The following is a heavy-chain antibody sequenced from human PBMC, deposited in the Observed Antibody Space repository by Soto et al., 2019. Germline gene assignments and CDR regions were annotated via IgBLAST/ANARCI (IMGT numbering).Heavy chain of an antibody. V-gene: IGHV5-51*01. D-gene: IGHD3-16*01. J-gene: IGHJ4*02. CDR2: IYPDDSET. CDR1: GYSFTSYW. Sequence: GESLKISCKGSGYSFTSYWIGWVRQMPGRGLEWMGIIYPDDSETRYSLSFQGQVTISADKSISTAYLQWSSLKASDAAIYYCARLPGVFRLVLDYWGQGTQVTVSS. CDR3: ARLPGVFRLVLDY.